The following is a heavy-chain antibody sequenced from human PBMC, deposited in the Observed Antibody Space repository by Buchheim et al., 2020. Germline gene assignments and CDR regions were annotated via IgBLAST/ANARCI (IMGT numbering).Heavy chain of an antibody. V-gene: IGHV4-4*02. Sequence: QVQLQESGPGLVKTSGTLSLTCAVSGDSISSRDWWSWVRQPPGKGLEWIGEIYHGGGTNYNPSLKSRVTISVGTARNQFFLKLSSVTAADTAVYYCARNGPYNLDNWGQGT. D-gene: IGHD1-14*01. J-gene: IGHJ4*02. CDR2: IYHGGGT. CDR3: ARNGPYNLDN. CDR1: GDSISSRDW.